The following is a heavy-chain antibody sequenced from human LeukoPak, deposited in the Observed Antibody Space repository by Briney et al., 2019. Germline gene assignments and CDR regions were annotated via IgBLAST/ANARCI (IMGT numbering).Heavy chain of an antibody. Sequence: GGSLRLSCTASGFTFGDYAMGWFRQAPGKGLEWVGFIRSKAYGGTTEYAASVKGRFTISRDDSKSIAYLQMNSLKTEDTAVYYCTRKAMVTKIAWFDPWGQGTLVTVSS. CDR3: TRKAMVTKIAWFDP. V-gene: IGHV3-49*03. D-gene: IGHD5-18*01. CDR2: IRSKAYGGTT. J-gene: IGHJ5*02. CDR1: GFTFGDYA.